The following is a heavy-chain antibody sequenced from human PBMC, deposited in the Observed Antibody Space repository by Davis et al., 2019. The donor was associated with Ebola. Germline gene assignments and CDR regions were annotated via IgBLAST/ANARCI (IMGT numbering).Heavy chain of an antibody. J-gene: IGHJ4*02. D-gene: IGHD3-22*01. CDR1: GFTFSSYS. V-gene: IGHV3-48*02. Sequence: PGGSLRLSCAASGFTFSSYSMNWVRQAPGKGLEWVSYISSSSSTIYYADSVKGRFTISRDNAKNSLYLQMNNLRDEDTAVYYCARTLVPPIVVVIWYYFDYWGQGTLVTVSS. CDR3: ARTLVPPIVVVIWYYFDY. CDR2: ISSSSSTI.